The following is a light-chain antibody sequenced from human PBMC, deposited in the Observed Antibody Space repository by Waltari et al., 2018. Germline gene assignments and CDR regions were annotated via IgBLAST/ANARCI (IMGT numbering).Light chain of an antibody. V-gene: IGKV1-27*01. CDR2: GAS. J-gene: IGKJ1*01. CDR3: QYSWT. CDR1: HDITNY. Sequence: DVQMTQSPSSLSASVGHRVTIPCRASHDITNYLAWYQQKPGNAPKLLIYGASTLHSGVPSRFSGSCSGTDFTLTISSLQPEDVATYYCQYSWTFGQGTKVEI.